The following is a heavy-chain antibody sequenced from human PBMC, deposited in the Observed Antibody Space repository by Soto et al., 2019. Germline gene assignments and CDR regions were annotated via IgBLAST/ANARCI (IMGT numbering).Heavy chain of an antibody. CDR2: IKSKPDGGTI. CDR1: GFTFSNGW. CDR3: SVGWYFDL. V-gene: IGHV3-15*01. J-gene: IGHJ2*01. D-gene: IGHD1-26*01. Sequence: EVQLAESGGGLVKPGGSLRLFCAGSGFTFSNGWMSWVRQAPGKGLEWIARIKSKPDGGTIDYAAPVKGRFTISRDDSKSTVYLQMNSLRTEDTAVHYCSVGWYFDLWGRGTLVTVSS.